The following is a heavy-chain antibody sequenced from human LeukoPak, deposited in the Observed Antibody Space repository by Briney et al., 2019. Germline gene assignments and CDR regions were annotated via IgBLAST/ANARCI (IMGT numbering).Heavy chain of an antibody. V-gene: IGHV4-59*01. CDR3: VRERANGRAFDI. Sequence: PSETLSLTCTVSGGSISSYYWSWIRQPPGKGLEWIGYIYYSGSTNCNPSLKSRVTISVDTSKNQFSLKLSSVTAADTAVYYCVRERANGRAFDIWGQGTMVTVSS. D-gene: IGHD2-8*01. CDR1: GGSISSYY. CDR2: IYYSGST. J-gene: IGHJ3*02.